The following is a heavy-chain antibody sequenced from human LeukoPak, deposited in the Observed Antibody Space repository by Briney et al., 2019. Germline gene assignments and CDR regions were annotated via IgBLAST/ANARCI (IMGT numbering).Heavy chain of an antibody. D-gene: IGHD3-10*01. CDR3: ARDYGPHYFDY. CDR2: IYYSGST. Sequence: SETLSLTCTVSGGSISSGGYYWSWNRQHPGKGLEWIGYIYYSGSTYYNPSLKSRVTISVDTSKNQFSLKLSSVTAADTAVYYCARDYGPHYFDYWGQGTLVTVSS. CDR1: GGSISSGGYY. J-gene: IGHJ4*02. V-gene: IGHV4-31*03.